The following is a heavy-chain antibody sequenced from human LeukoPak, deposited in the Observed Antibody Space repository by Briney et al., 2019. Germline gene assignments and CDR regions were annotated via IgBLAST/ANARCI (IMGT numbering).Heavy chain of an antibody. CDR2: VDHSGRT. D-gene: IGHD3-22*01. J-gene: IGHJ4*02. CDR1: GGSISGDNW. CDR3: AKGDRGGWLDFDS. V-gene: IGHV4-4*02. Sequence: SGTLSLTCAVSGGSISGDNWWRWVRQAPGKGLEWIGEVDHSGRTNYNPSLKSRVTISEDKSKNQFSLIMSSVTAADTAVYYCAKGDRGGWLDFDSWGQGTLATVSS.